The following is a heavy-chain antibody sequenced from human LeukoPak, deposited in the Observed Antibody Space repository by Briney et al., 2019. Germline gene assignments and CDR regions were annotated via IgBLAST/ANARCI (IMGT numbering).Heavy chain of an antibody. D-gene: IGHD6-13*01. V-gene: IGHV1-69-2*01. Sequence: ASVKISCKASGYTFTDYYMHWVQQAPGKGLEWMGRVDPEDGETIYAEKFQGRVTMTRDTSTSTVYMELSSLRSEDTAVYYCARETGSSWQTPPDYWGQGTLVTVSS. CDR3: ARETGSSWQTPPDY. CDR2: VDPEDGET. J-gene: IGHJ4*02. CDR1: GYTFTDYY.